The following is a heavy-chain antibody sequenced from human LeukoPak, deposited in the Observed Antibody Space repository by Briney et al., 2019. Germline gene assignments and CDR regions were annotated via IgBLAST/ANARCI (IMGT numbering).Heavy chain of an antibody. CDR3: AKASSSWWYYFDY. CDR1: GFTFSNFA. V-gene: IGHV3-23*01. D-gene: IGHD6-13*01. Sequence: GGSLRLSCVASGFTFSNFAMSWVRQAPGKGLEWVSSISGNGVRTYYADSVKGRFTISRDNSKNTLYLQMNSLRAEDTAVYYCAKASSSWWYYFDYWGQGTLVTISS. J-gene: IGHJ4*02. CDR2: ISGNGVRT.